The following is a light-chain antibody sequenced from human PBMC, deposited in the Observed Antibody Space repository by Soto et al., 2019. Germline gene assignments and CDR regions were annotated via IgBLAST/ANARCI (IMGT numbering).Light chain of an antibody. V-gene: IGKV3-11*01. CDR3: QQRSNWPPA. CDR2: DAS. CDR1: QSVNSY. Sequence: EIVLTQSPATLSLSPGDRANLSCRASQSVNSYLAWYQQKPGQGPRLLIYDASNRATGIPARFSGSGSGTDFTLTISSLEPEDLAVYYCQQRSNWPPAFGGGTKVEIK. J-gene: IGKJ4*01.